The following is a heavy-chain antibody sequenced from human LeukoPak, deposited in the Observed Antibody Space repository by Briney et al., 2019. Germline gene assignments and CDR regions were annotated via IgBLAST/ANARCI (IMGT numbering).Heavy chain of an antibody. CDR2: IYPGDSDT. CDR3: ARVPSRAWHPYPNYFDY. J-gene: IGHJ4*02. D-gene: IGHD2-21*01. CDR1: GYNFTSYW. Sequence: GESLKISCKGSGYNFTSYWIGWVRQMPGKGLEWMGIIYPGDSDTRYSPSFQGQVTISADKSISTAYLQWSSLKASDTAMYYCARVPSRAWHPYPNYFDYWGQGTLVTVSS. V-gene: IGHV5-51*01.